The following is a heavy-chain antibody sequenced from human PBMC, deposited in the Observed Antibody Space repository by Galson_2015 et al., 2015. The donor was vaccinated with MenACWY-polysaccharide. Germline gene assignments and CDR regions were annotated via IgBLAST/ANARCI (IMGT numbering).Heavy chain of an antibody. J-gene: IGHJ3*02. D-gene: IGHD2-2*01. CDR1: GSRFSNSG. Sequence: SLRLSCAASGSRFSNSGMHWVRQAPGKGLEWVAVIQYDGSNKVYADYVKGRFTICRDNSKNTVFLEMNTLGVEDTAVYYCAREGSRIVFHAFDIWGQGTMVTVSS. V-gene: IGHV3-33*01. CDR2: IQYDGSNK. CDR3: AREGSRIVFHAFDI.